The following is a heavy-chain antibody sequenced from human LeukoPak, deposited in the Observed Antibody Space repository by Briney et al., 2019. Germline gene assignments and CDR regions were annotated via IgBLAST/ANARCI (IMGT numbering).Heavy chain of an antibody. CDR3: AKDTPIAAAGTITTLPLGY. J-gene: IGHJ4*02. Sequence: GSLRLSCAASGFTFSSSAMSWVRQAPGKGLEWVSAISGSGGSTYYADSVKGRFTISRDNSKNTLYLQMNSLRAEDTAVYYCAKDTPIAAAGTITTLPLGYWGQGTLVTVSS. V-gene: IGHV3-23*01. CDR2: ISGSGGST. CDR1: GFTFSSSA. D-gene: IGHD6-13*01.